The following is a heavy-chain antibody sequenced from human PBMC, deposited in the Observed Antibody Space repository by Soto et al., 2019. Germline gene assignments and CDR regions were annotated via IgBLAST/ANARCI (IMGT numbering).Heavy chain of an antibody. J-gene: IGHJ4*02. CDR1: GGSISSGDYY. V-gene: IGHV4-30-4*01. CDR3: ALLGVPTVTTSPYFDY. CDR2: IYYSGST. Sequence: QVQLQESGPGLVKPSQTLSLTCTVSGGSISSGDYYWSWISQPPGKGLEWIGYIYYSGSTYYNPSLKSRVTISVDTSKNQFSLKLSSVTAADTAVYYCALLGVPTVTTSPYFDYWGQGTLVTVSS. D-gene: IGHD4-17*01.